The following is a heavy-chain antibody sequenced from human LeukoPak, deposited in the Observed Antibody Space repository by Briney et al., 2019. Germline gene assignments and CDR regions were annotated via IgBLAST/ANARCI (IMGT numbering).Heavy chain of an antibody. Sequence: GASVKVSCKASGYTFTSYGINWVRQAPGQGLEWMGWISAYNGNTNYAQKLQGRVTMTTDTSTSTAYMELRSLRSDDTAVYYCARDPHDYGDYGRTNGQKNCSDPWGQGTLVPVSS. V-gene: IGHV1-18*01. J-gene: IGHJ5*02. CDR3: ARDPHDYGDYGRTNGQKNCSDP. CDR1: GYTFTSYG. D-gene: IGHD4-17*01. CDR2: ISAYNGNT.